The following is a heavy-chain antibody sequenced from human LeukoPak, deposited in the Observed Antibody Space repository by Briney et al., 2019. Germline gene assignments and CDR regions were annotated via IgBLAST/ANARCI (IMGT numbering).Heavy chain of an antibody. CDR3: ARYRIEYSSSSDFDY. D-gene: IGHD6-6*01. J-gene: IGHJ4*02. V-gene: IGHV3-11*01. CDR1: GFTFSVYY. CDR2: ISSSGSTI. Sequence: GGSLRLSCAASGFTFSVYYMSWIRQAPGKGLEWVSYISSSGSTIYYADSVKGRFTISRDNAKNSLYLQMNSLRAEGTAVYYCARYRIEYSSSSDFDYWGQGTLVTVSS.